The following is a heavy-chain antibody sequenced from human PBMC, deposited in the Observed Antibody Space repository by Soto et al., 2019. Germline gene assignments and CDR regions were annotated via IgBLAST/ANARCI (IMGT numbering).Heavy chain of an antibody. J-gene: IGHJ6*03. CDR1: GGSFSGYG. CDR3: ARVAAVAGTGYYYYMDV. V-gene: IGHV4-34*01. D-gene: IGHD6-19*01. Sequence: SETLSLTCAVEGGSFSGYGGSWIRQTQGKGLEWIGEINHSGSTNYNPSLKSRVTISVDTSKNQFSLKLSSVTAADTAVYYCARVAAVAGTGYYYYMDVWGKGTTVTVSS. CDR2: INHSGST.